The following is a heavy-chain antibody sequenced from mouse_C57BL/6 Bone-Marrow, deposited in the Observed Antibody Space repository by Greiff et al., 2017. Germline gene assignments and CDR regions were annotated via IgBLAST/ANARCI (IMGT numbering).Heavy chain of an antibody. Sequence: QVQLKQSGAELARPGASVKLSCKASGYTFTSCGISWVKQRTGQGLEWIGEIYPRSGNTYYNEKFKGKATLTADKSSSTAYMELRSLTSEDSAVYFCASPYGSSHPHWGQGTSVTVSS. V-gene: IGHV1-81*01. CDR2: IYPRSGNT. CDR1: GYTFTSCG. CDR3: ASPYGSSHPH. J-gene: IGHJ4*01. D-gene: IGHD1-1*01.